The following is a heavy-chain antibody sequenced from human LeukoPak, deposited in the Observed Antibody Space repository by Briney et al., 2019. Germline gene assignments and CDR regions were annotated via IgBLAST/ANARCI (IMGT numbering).Heavy chain of an antibody. V-gene: IGHV3-30*02. D-gene: IGHD3-22*01. Sequence: GGSLRLSCAASGFTFSSYGMHWVRQAPGKGLGWVAFIRYDGSNKYYADSVKGRFTISRDNSKNTLYLQMNSLRAEDTAVCYCAKNKYYYDSSAYLDYWGQGTLVTVSS. J-gene: IGHJ4*02. CDR2: IRYDGSNK. CDR3: AKNKYYYDSSAYLDY. CDR1: GFTFSSYG.